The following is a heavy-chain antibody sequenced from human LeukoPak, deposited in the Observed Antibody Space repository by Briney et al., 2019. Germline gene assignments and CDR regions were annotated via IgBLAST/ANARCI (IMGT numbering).Heavy chain of an antibody. Sequence: PGGPLRLSCAASGFTFSNAWMSWVRQAPGKGLEWVGRIKSKTDGGTTDYAAPVKGRFTISRDDSKNTLYLQMNSLKTEDTAVYYCTTEICSSTSCSGDYWGQGTLVTVSS. J-gene: IGHJ4*02. D-gene: IGHD2-2*01. V-gene: IGHV3-15*01. CDR3: TTEICSSTSCSGDY. CDR1: GFTFSNAW. CDR2: IKSKTDGGTT.